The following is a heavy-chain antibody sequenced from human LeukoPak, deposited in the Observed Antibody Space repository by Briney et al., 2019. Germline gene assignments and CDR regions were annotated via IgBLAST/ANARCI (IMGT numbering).Heavy chain of an antibody. J-gene: IGHJ3*02. D-gene: IGHD2-21*01. CDR3: ARDPAYGALDI. CDR1: GFTFSNSY. V-gene: IGHV3-7*01. CDR2: INPDGSQR. Sequence: GGSLRLSGAAYGFTFSNSYRSWVRQAPGNGLEWVAIINPDGSQRSFVDSVKVRFAISRDNAKNSLYLQMNSLSAEDTAVYYCARDPAYGALDIWGQGTTVTVSS.